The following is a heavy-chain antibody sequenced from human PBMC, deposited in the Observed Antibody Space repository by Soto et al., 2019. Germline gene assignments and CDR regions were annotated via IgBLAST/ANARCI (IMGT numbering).Heavy chain of an antibody. CDR2: TYCRSKWYN. Sequence: SQNLSLTCDISVDSVSSNSATWNWIRQSPSRGLEWLGRTYCRSKWYNDYAVSVTSRITINPDTSKNQFSLQLRSVTPDDTAVYYCARDASPTTDAFDVAGQGTMVT. D-gene: IGHD3-16*01. J-gene: IGHJ3*01. CDR1: VDSVSSNSAT. CDR3: ARDASPTTDAFDV. V-gene: IGHV6-1*01.